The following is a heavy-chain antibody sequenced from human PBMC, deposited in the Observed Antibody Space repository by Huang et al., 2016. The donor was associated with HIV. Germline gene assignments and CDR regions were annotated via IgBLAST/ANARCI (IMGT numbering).Heavy chain of an antibody. CDR3: ARGDYYDSSGYHPGYFDY. J-gene: IGHJ4*02. CDR1: GFILSNYG. D-gene: IGHD3-22*01. Sequence: VRLIESGGGVVQPGKSLRLSCATSGFILSNYGMHWVRQAPGKGLKGVAFIRNDGMKKNYADSVRGRFTGGRDNGNNTLFLQMRSLGVDDTAVYYCARGDYYDSSGYHPGYFDYWGQGILVTVSS. CDR2: IRNDGMKK. V-gene: IGHV3-33*04.